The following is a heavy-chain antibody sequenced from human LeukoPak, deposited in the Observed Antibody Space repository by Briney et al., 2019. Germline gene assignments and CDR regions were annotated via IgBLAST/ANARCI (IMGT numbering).Heavy chain of an antibody. CDR1: GASISTYY. V-gene: IGHV4-59*01. Sequence: SETLSLTCTVSGASISTYYWSWIRQPRGKELEWVASIYYDGSTYYSPSLKSRVTISVDTSKNHFSLKLTSVTAADTAIYYCARFLGGNPYYMDVWGKGTTVTVSS. D-gene: IGHD3-3*01. CDR3: ARFLGGNPYYMDV. J-gene: IGHJ6*03. CDR2: IYYDGST.